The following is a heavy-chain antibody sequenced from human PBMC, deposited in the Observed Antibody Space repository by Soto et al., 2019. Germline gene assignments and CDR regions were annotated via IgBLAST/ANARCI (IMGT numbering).Heavy chain of an antibody. CDR3: AKGIRSGWSPDY. J-gene: IGHJ4*02. V-gene: IGHV3-30*18. D-gene: IGHD6-19*01. CDR2: ISYDGSNK. Sequence: GGSLRLSCAASGFTFSSYGMHLVRQAPGKGLEWVAVISYDGSNKYYADSVKGRFTISRDNSKNTLYLQMNSLRAEDTAVYYCAKGIRSGWSPDYWGQGTLVTVSS. CDR1: GFTFSSYG.